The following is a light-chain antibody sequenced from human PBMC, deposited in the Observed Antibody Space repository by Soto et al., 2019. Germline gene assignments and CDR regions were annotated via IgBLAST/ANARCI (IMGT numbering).Light chain of an antibody. CDR3: QQYYSYPLT. J-gene: IGKJ4*01. Sequence: AIRMTQSPSSFSASTGDTVTITCRASLGVYSYLAWYQQKPGKVPKLLIYGASTLQSGVPSRFSGSESGTDFTLTISRLQSEDSATYYCQQYYSYPLTFGGGTKVEIK. CDR2: GAS. CDR1: LGVYSY. V-gene: IGKV1-8*01.